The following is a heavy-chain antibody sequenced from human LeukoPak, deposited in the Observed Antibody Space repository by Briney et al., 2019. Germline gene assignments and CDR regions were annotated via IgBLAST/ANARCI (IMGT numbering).Heavy chain of an antibody. CDR3: AKDRRKEVSGYYYEWGAFDI. V-gene: IGHV3-23*01. CDR2: ISGSGSGDST. CDR1: GFTFSSYA. J-gene: IGHJ3*02. Sequence: GGSLRLSCAASGFTFSSYAMNWVRQAPGKGLEWVSAISGSGSGDSTYCADSVKGRFTISRDNSKNTLYLQMNSLRAEDTAVYYCAKDRRKEVSGYYYEWGAFDIWSQGTMVTVSS. D-gene: IGHD3-22*01.